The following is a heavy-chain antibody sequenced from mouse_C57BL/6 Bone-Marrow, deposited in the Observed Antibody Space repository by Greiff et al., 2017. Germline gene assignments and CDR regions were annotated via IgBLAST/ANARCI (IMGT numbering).Heavy chain of an antibody. CDR1: GFTFSSYA. CDR3: ARDRSTVVVFDY. D-gene: IGHD1-1*01. Sequence: EVKLVESGGGLVKPGGSLKLSCAASGFTFSSYAMSWVRQTPEKRLEWVATISDGGSYTYYPDNVKGRFTISRDNAKNNLYLQMSHLKSEDTAMYYCARDRSTVVVFDYWGQGTTLTVSS. CDR2: ISDGGSYT. V-gene: IGHV5-4*01. J-gene: IGHJ2*01.